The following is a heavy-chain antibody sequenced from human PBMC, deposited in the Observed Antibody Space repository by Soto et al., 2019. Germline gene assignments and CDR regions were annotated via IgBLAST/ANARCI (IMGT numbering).Heavy chain of an antibody. J-gene: IGHJ5*02. CDR2: ITSKTDGGTT. Sequence: EVQLVESGGGLVKPGGSLRLSCAASGFTFSNAWMNWVRQAPGKGLEWVGRITSKTDGGTTDYAAPVKGRFTISRDDSKNTLYLQMNSLKTEDTAVYYCTTDPEATVTNLFDPWGQGTLVTVSS. V-gene: IGHV3-15*07. CDR1: GFTFSNAW. CDR3: TTDPEATVTNLFDP. D-gene: IGHD4-4*01.